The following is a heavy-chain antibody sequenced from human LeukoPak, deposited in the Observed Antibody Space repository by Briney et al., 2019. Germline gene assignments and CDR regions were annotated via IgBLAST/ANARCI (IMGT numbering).Heavy chain of an antibody. CDR2: INHSGST. CDR3: ASTERCRTTCPLYY. Sequence: SETLSLTCAVYGGSFRGYYWSWIRQPPGKGLEWIGEINHSGSTNYNPSLKSRVTISLDTSMKKFSLKLNSVTAADTAVYYCASTERCRTTCPLYYWGEGTLVTVSS. J-gene: IGHJ4*02. CDR1: GGSFRGYY. D-gene: IGHD1-14*01. V-gene: IGHV4-34*01.